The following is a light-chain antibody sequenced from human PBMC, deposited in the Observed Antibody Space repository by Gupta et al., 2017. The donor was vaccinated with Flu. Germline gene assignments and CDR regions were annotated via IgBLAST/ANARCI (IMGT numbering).Light chain of an antibody. CDR3: QQSDSTPWT. Sequence: DIQMTQSPSSLSASVGDRVTITCRASQSISNYLGWYSQQPGKAPKLLIYAAVALQSGVPSRFSGGGSGTDFTLTINRLQPEDFATYYCQQSDSTPWTFGQGTKVEIK. CDR2: AAV. V-gene: IGKV1-39*01. J-gene: IGKJ1*01. CDR1: QSISNY.